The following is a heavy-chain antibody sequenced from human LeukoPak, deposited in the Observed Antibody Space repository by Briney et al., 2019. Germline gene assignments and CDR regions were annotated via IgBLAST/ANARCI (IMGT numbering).Heavy chain of an antibody. CDR2: IKQDGSEK. CDR3: ASTGDGSGSYYNEWFDP. V-gene: IGHV3-7*03. J-gene: IGHJ5*02. Sequence: GGSLRLSCAASGFTFSSYWMSWVRQAPGKGLEWVANIKQDGSEKYYVDSVKGRFTISRDNAKNSLYLQMNSLRADDTAVYYCASTGDGSGSYYNEWFDPWGQGTLVTVSS. CDR1: GFTFSSYW. D-gene: IGHD3-10*01.